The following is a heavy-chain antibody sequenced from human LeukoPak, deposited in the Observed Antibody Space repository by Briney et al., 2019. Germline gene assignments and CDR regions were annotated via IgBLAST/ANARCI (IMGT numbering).Heavy chain of an antibody. V-gene: IGHV3-13*01. CDR3: ARDQIVPTGGPFDY. D-gene: IGHD1-14*01. Sequence: GGSLRLSCAASGFTFSSYDMHWVRQATGKGLEWVSAIGTAGDTYYPGSVKGRFTISRENAKNSLYLQMNSLRAGDTAVYYCARDQIVPTGGPFDYWGQGTLVTVSS. CDR1: GFTFSSYD. J-gene: IGHJ4*02. CDR2: IGTAGDT.